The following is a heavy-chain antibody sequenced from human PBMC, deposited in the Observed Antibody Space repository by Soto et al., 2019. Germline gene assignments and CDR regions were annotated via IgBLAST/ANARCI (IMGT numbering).Heavy chain of an antibody. D-gene: IGHD6-6*01. CDR2: ISWNSAYI. CDR1: GFKFDDYV. V-gene: IGHV3-9*01. CDR3: VRDLSYGSSSGFQY. J-gene: IGHJ4*02. Sequence: EVQLVESGGGLVQPGRSLRLSCGGSGFKFDDYVMHWVRQVPGKGLEWLLGISWNSAYIGYAESVKGRFTISRDNAKNSLFLQMNSLRPDDTGLYYCVRDLSYGSSSGFQYWGQGTLVTVSS.